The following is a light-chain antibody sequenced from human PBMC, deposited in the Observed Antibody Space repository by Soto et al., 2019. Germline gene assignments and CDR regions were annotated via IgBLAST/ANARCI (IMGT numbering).Light chain of an antibody. CDR1: QYIHNY. CDR2: EAA. CDR3: QQSNNYPWT. J-gene: IGKJ1*01. V-gene: IGKV1-5*03. Sequence: DIQMTQSPSTLPASVGDRVTITCRASQYIHNYLAWYQQKPGEAPKLLIYEAANLESGVPSRFSGSGTGTEFTLTTSSLQPDHFATYYCQQSNNYPWTFGQGTRVEI.